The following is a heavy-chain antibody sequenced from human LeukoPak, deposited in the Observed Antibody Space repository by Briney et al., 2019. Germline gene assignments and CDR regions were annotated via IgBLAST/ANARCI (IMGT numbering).Heavy chain of an antibody. J-gene: IGHJ4*02. Sequence: SETLSLTCTVSGSSISSYYWSWIRQPPGKGLEWIGYIYYSGSTNYNPSLKSRVTISVDTSKNQFSLKLSSVTAVDAAVYYCARNTPGYCSSTSCYGTIDYWGQGTLVTVSS. V-gene: IGHV4-59*08. CDR1: GSSISSYY. D-gene: IGHD2-2*01. CDR2: IYYSGST. CDR3: ARNTPGYCSSTSCYGTIDY.